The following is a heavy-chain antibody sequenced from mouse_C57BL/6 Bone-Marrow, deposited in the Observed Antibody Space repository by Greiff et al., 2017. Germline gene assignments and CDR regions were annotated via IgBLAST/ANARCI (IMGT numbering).Heavy chain of an antibody. J-gene: IGHJ1*03. CDR3: AKNLGSFDV. Sequence: QQSCKASGYTFTSYWMHWVKQRPIQGLEWIGNIDPSDSETHYNQKFKDKATLTVDKSSSTAYMQLSSLTSEDSAVYYCAKNLGSFDVWGTGTTVTVSS. CDR1: GYTFTSYW. V-gene: IGHV1-52*01. CDR2: IDPSDSET.